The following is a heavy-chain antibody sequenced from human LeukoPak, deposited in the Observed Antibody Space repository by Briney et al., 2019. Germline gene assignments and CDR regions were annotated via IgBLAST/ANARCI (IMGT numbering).Heavy chain of an antibody. V-gene: IGHV3-21*01. CDR3: ARDSGNSWYNWFDP. J-gene: IGHJ5*02. Sequence: GGSLRLSCAASGFTFSSYSMKWVRQAPGEGLEWVSSISSSSSYIYYADSVKGRFTIYRDNAKNSLYLQMNSLRAEDTAVYYCARDSGNSWYNWFDPWGQGTLVTVSS. CDR1: GFTFSSYS. D-gene: IGHD3-9*01. CDR2: ISSSSSYI.